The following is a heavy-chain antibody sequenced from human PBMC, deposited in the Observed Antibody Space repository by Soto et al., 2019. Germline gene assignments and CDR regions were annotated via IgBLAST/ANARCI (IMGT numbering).Heavy chain of an antibody. J-gene: IGHJ5*02. CDR2: ISYDGSNK. V-gene: IGHV3-30*18. CDR3: AKDPVSLAAAGTREWFDP. Sequence: QVQLVESGGGVVQPGRSLRLSCAASGFTFSSYGMHWVRQAPGKGLEWVAVISYDGSNKYYADSVKGRFTISRDNSKNTLYLQMNSLRAEDTAVYYCAKDPVSLAAAGTREWFDPWGQGTLVTVSS. D-gene: IGHD6-13*01. CDR1: GFTFSSYG.